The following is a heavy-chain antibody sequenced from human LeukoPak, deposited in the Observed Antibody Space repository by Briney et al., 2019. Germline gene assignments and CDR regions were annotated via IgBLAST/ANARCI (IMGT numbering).Heavy chain of an antibody. D-gene: IGHD2-2*01. CDR1: GGSFSGYY. CDR2: INHSGST. J-gene: IGHJ6*02. V-gene: IGHV4-34*01. CDR3: ARLIPAAIDYYYGMDV. Sequence: PSETLSLTCAVYGGSFSGYYWSWIRQPPGKGLEWIGEINHSGSTNYNPSLKSRVTISVDTSKNQFSLKLSSVTAADTAVYYCARLIPAAIDYYYGMDVWGQGTTVTVSS.